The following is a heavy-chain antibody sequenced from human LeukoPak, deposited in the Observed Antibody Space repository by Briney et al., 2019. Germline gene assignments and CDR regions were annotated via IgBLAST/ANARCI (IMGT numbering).Heavy chain of an antibody. CDR2: INHSGST. V-gene: IGHV4-34*01. J-gene: IGHJ4*02. D-gene: IGHD3-22*01. CDR3: ARGQYYDSSGYFPLDY. CDR1: GGSFSGYY. Sequence: SETLSLTCADYGGSFSGYYWSWIRQPPGKGLEWIGEINHSGSTNYNPSLKSRVTISVDTSKNQFSLKLSSVTAADTAVYYCARGQYYDSSGYFPLDYWGQGTLVTVSS.